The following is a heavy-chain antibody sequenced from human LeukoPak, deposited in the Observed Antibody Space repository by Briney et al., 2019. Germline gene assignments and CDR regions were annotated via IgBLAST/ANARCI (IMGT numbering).Heavy chain of an antibody. CDR3: ARDRLYLARKWLVLSDAFDI. CDR2: TYYRSKWYN. CDR1: GDSVSSNSAA. Sequence: SQTLSLTCAISGDSVSSNSAAWNWIRQSPSRGLEWLGRTYYRSKWYNDYAVSVKSRITINPDTSKNQFSLQLNSVTPEDTAVYYCARDRLYLARKWLVLSDAFDIWGQGTMVTVSS. V-gene: IGHV6-1*01. D-gene: IGHD6-19*01. J-gene: IGHJ3*02.